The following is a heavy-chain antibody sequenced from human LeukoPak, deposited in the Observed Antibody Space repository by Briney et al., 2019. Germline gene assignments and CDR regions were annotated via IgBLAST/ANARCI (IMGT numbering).Heavy chain of an antibody. Sequence: PGGSLRLSCAASGFTFSNAWMSWVRQAPGKGLEWVGRIKSKTDGGTTDYAAPVKGRFTISRDDSKNTLYLQMNSLKTEDTAVYYCTTESDFWSGYPYYFDYWGQGTLVTVSS. CDR1: GFTFSNAW. CDR2: IKSKTDGGTT. CDR3: TTESDFWSGYPYYFDY. D-gene: IGHD3-3*01. J-gene: IGHJ4*02. V-gene: IGHV3-15*01.